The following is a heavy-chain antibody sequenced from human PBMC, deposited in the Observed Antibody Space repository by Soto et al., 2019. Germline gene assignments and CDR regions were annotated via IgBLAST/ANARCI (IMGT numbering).Heavy chain of an antibody. V-gene: IGHV4-30-4*01. CDR2: IYYSGST. CDR3: ARDPPFLYDSWSPLA. CDR1: GGSISRGDYY. D-gene: IGHD3-3*01. J-gene: IGHJ5*02. Sequence: PSETLSLTCTVSGGSISRGDYYWSWIRQPPGKGLEWIGYIYYSGSTYYNPSLKSRVTISVDTSKNQFSLKLTSVTAADTAVYYCARDPPFLYDSWSPLAWGQGTLVTVSS.